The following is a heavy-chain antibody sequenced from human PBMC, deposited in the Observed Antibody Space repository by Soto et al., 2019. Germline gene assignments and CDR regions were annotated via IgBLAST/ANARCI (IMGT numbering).Heavy chain of an antibody. CDR2: IYHSGST. Sequence: QVQLQESGPGLVKPSGTLSLTCAVSGGSISSSNWWSWVRQPPGKGLEWIGEIYHSGSTNYNPSLKSRVTISVDKPKNQLALKLSSVTAADTAVYYCARAGRGYCSGGSCYSGLHGMDVWGQGTTVTVSS. J-gene: IGHJ6*02. CDR1: GGSISSSNW. V-gene: IGHV4-4*02. D-gene: IGHD2-15*01. CDR3: ARAGRGYCSGGSCYSGLHGMDV.